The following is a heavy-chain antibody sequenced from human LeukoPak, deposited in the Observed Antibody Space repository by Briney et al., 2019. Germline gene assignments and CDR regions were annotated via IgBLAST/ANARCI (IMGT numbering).Heavy chain of an antibody. CDR1: GYSFTSYW. CDR3: ARRSGNSHRFDY. Sequence: GESLKISCKGSGYSFTSYWIGWVRQMPGRGLEWMGIIYPGDSNTRYSPSFQGQVTISADKSINTAYLRWSSLKASDTAMYYCARRSGNSHRFDYWGQGTLVTVSS. CDR2: IYPGDSNT. D-gene: IGHD4-23*01. J-gene: IGHJ4*02. V-gene: IGHV5-51*01.